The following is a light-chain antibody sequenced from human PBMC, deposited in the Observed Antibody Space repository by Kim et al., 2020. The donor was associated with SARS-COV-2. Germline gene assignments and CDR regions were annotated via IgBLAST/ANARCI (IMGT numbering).Light chain of an antibody. J-gene: IGLJ2*01. CDR2: GKN. CDR3: SSRDSSGNHLRL. Sequence: SSELTQDPDVSVALGQTVRITCQGDILRTYYASWYQQKPRQAPVLVIYGKNNRPSGIPDRFSGSSSGDTAYLTITGAQAEDEADYYCSSRDSSGNHLRLFGGGTQLTVL. CDR1: ILRTYY. V-gene: IGLV3-19*01.